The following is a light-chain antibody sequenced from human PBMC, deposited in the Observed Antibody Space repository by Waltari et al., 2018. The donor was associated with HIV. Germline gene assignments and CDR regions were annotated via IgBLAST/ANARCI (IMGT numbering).Light chain of an antibody. CDR3: QQYYSTPPA. CDR2: WAS. CDR1: QSVFYSSNNKNY. Sequence: DIVVTQSPDPLAVSLGERAPINCRSSQSVFYSSNNKNYLAWYQQKPGQPPKLLVYWASTRESGVPDRFSGSGSGTDFTLTISSLQAEDVAVYYCQQYYSTPPAFGGGTKVEI. V-gene: IGKV4-1*01. J-gene: IGKJ4*01.